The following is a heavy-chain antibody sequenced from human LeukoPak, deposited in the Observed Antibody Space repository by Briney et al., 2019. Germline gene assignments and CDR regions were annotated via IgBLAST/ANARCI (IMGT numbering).Heavy chain of an antibody. CDR2: ISYSGST. J-gene: IGHJ4*02. Sequence: PSETLSLTCTVSGGSINSTDSYWGWIRQPPGKGLEWIGSISYSGSTSYNSSLKSRVTISADTSKTQFSLRLRSVTAADTAVYYCARHKGWTTVTAGGCFDYWGQGTLVTVSS. CDR3: ARHKGWTTVTAGGCFDY. CDR1: GGSINSTDSY. D-gene: IGHD4-17*01. V-gene: IGHV4-39*01.